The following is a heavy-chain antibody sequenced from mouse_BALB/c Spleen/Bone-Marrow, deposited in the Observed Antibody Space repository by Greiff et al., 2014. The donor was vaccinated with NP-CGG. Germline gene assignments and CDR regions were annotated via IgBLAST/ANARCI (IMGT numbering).Heavy chain of an antibody. CDR3: ARKGAMITHYYAMEY. CDR2: ISNGSSTI. J-gene: IGHJ4*01. CDR1: GFTFSSFG. D-gene: IGHD2-4*01. V-gene: IGHV5-17*02. Sequence: EVKLMESGGGLVQPGGSRKLSCAASGFTFSSFGMHWVRQAPEKRLEWVAYISNGSSTIYYADTVKGRFTISRDNPKNTLFLQMTSLRSEDTAMYYCARKGAMITHYYAMEYWGQGTSVTVSS.